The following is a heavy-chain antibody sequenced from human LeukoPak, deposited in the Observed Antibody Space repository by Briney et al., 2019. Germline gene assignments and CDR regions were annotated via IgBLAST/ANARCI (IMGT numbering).Heavy chain of an antibody. Sequence: SGTLSLTCAVSGGSISSSNWWSWVRQPPGKGLEWIGEIHHSGSINYNPTLKSRVTISVDTSKNQFSLKLSSVTAADTAVYYCARDPTNCSGGSCYRYYGMDVWGQGTTVTVSS. CDR1: GGSISSSNW. CDR3: ARDPTNCSGGSCYRYYGMDV. CDR2: IHHSGSI. J-gene: IGHJ6*02. V-gene: IGHV4-4*02. D-gene: IGHD2-15*01.